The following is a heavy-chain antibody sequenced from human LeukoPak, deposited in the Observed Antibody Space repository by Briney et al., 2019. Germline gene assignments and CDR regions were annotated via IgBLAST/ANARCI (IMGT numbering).Heavy chain of an antibody. CDR1: GFTFSSYW. J-gene: IGHJ4*02. D-gene: IGHD3-22*01. CDR3: AKDMGYYDSSGLFDY. Sequence: GGSLRLSCAVSGFTFSSYWMHWVRQAPGKGLVWVSRINTDGSSTNYADSVKGRFTISRDNAKNSLYLQMNSLRAEDTALYYCAKDMGYYDSSGLFDYWGQGTLVTVSS. V-gene: IGHV3-74*01. CDR2: INTDGSST.